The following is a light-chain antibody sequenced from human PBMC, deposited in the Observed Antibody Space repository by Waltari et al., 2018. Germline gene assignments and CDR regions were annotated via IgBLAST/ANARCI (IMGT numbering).Light chain of an antibody. CDR2: DVS. CDR1: SSDVGGYNY. J-gene: IGLJ3*02. CDR3: SSFTSKSTWV. V-gene: IGLV2-14*03. Sequence: QSALTQPASVSGSPGQSITISCTGTSSDVGGYNYVSWYQQQPDKAPKLLIYDVSNRALGVSNRFSGSKSGNTASLTISGLQAEDESDYYCSSFTSKSTWVFGGGTKLTVL.